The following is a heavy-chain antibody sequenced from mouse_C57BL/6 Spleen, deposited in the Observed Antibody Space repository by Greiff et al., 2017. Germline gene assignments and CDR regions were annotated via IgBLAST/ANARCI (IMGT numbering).Heavy chain of an antibody. V-gene: IGHV14-2*01. D-gene: IGHD2-2*01. CDR3: ARGCGYVDAMDY. Sequence: DVHLVESGAELVKPGASVKLSCTASGFNIKDYYMHWVQQTTEQGLEWIGRIGPEDGETKYAPKFQGKSTITADKTSNTAYLQLSSLTSEDTAVYYCARGCGYVDAMDYWGQGTSVTVSS. CDR2: IGPEDGET. CDR1: GFNIKDYY. J-gene: IGHJ4*01.